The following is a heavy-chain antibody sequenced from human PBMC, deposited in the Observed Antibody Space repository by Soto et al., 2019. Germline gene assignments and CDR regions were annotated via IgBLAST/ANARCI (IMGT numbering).Heavy chain of an antibody. V-gene: IGHV1-58*02. Sequence: QMQLVQSGPEVKKPGTSVKVSCKASGFTFSHSAMQWVRQARGQSLEWIGWIIVGSGNTNYAQKFQERFTISGDMTTNTAYMELISLRSEDTAVYYCAADSYYESNGTKGRIDWGQGTLGTVSS. J-gene: IGHJ4*02. CDR1: GFTFSHSA. CDR2: IIVGSGNT. CDR3: AADSYYESNGTKGRID. D-gene: IGHD3-22*01.